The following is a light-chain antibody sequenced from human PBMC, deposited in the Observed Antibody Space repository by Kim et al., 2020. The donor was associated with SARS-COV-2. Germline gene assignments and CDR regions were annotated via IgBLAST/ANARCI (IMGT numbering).Light chain of an antibody. J-gene: IGKJ2*01. CDR3: QQSLTFPYT. V-gene: IGKV1-39*01. CDR2: YTS. CDR1: QTIITY. Sequence: DIQMTQSPSSLSASVGDRVTITCRASQTIITYLNWYQQKPGKAPKLLIHYTSSLVSGVPSRFSGSGSGTFFTLTISSLQAEDFATYYCQQSLTFPYTFGQGTKLEI.